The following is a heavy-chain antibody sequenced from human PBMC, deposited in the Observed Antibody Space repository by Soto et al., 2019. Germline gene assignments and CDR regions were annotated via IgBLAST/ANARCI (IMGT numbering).Heavy chain of an antibody. CDR2: ISSSGSTI. CDR3: VRDLHYYGSGMDV. J-gene: IGHJ6*04. CDR1: GLTFSDYY. V-gene: IGHV3-11*01. Sequence: QVQLVEAGGGLVKPGGSLRISCAASGLTFSDYYMSWIRQGPGKGLEWVSYISSSGSTIYYADSVKGRFTISRDNAKNSLYLQMNSLRADDTAVYYCVRDLHYYGSGMDVWGKGTTVTVSS. D-gene: IGHD3-10*01.